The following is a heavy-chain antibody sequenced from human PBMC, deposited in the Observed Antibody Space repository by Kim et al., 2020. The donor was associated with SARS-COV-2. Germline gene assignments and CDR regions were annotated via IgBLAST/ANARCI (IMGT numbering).Heavy chain of an antibody. J-gene: IGHJ4*02. CDR2: ISGSGGST. Sequence: GGSLRLSCAASGFTFSSYAISWVRQAPGKGLDWVSAISGSGGSTYYADSVNGRFTISRDNSKNTLYLQMNSLRAEDTAVYYCAVTIDGYNYYFDYWGQGTLVTVSS. D-gene: IGHD5-12*01. V-gene: IGHV3-23*01. CDR3: AVTIDGYNYYFDY. CDR1: GFTFSSYA.